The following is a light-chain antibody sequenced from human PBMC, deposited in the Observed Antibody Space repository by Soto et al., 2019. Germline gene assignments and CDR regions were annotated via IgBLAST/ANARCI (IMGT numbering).Light chain of an antibody. Sequence: QSVLTQPPSVSAAPGQKVTISCSGSSSNIGNNYVSWYQQLPGTAPKLLIYDNFKRPSGIPDRFSGSKSGTAATLGITGLQTGDEADYYCGTWDSSLSAAIFGGGTKLTVL. J-gene: IGLJ2*01. V-gene: IGLV1-51*01. CDR1: SSNIGNNY. CDR3: GTWDSSLSAAI. CDR2: DNF.